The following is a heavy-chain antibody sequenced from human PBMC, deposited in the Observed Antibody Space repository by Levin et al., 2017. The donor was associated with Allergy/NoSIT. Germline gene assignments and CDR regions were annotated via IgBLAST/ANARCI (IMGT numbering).Heavy chain of an antibody. CDR1: GFTFSSHA. V-gene: IGHV3-30*04. J-gene: IGHJ5*02. CDR2: ISYDGSNK. CDR3: GRSGYSSGWAGDWFDP. Sequence: GGSLRLSCAASGFTFSSHAMHWVRQAPGKGLEWVAVISYDGSNKYYADSVKGRFTISRDNSKNTLYLQMNSLRVEDTDVYDCGRSGYSSGWAGDWFDPWGQGSLVTVSS. D-gene: IGHD6-19*01.